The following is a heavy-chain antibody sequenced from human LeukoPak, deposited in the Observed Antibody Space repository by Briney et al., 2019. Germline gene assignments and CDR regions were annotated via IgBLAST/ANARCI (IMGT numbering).Heavy chain of an antibody. D-gene: IGHD6-13*01. CDR3: ARVYQGIAAPPSPYYYYYYMDV. CDR2: MYTKRGNT. V-gene: IGHV1-8*01. J-gene: IGHJ6*03. Sequence: ASVKVSCKASGYTFTSYDIKWVRQATAQGREWMGWMYTKRGNTGYAKKFQSRVTMTRNTSISTAYMELSSLRSEDTAVYYCARVYQGIAAPPSPYYYYYYMDVWGKGTTVTVSS. CDR1: GYTFTSYD.